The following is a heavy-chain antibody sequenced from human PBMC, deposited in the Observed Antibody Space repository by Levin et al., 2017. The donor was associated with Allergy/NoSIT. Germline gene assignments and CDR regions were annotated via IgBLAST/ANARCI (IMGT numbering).Heavy chain of an antibody. J-gene: IGHJ6*02. CDR2: ISYDGSNK. Sequence: GGSLRLSCAASGFTFSSYGMHWVRQAPGKGLEWVAVISYDGSNKYYADSVKGRFTISRDNSKNTLYLQMNSLRAEDTAVYYCAKDTYYSSSWYGGYYYDYGMDVWGQGTTVTVSS. CDR1: GFTFSSYG. V-gene: IGHV3-30*18. CDR3: AKDTYYSSSWYGGYYYDYGMDV. D-gene: IGHD6-13*01.